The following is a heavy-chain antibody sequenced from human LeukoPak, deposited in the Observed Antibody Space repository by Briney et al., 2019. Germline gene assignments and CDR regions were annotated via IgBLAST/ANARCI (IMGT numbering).Heavy chain of an antibody. V-gene: IGHV3-73*01. Sequence: GGSLRLSCAASGFTFSSYGMHWVRQASGKGLEWVGRIRSKNNNFATTYAASVKGRFTISRDDSKNTTYLQMNSLKAEDTALYYCTNYFYGLDVWGKGTTVTVSS. J-gene: IGHJ6*04. CDR1: GFTFSSYG. CDR2: IRSKNNNFAT. CDR3: TNYFYGLDV.